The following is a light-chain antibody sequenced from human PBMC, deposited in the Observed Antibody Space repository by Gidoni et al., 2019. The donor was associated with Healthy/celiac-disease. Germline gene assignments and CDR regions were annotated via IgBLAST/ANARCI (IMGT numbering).Light chain of an antibody. CDR1: SSNIGAGYD. V-gene: IGLV1-40*01. CDR2: DNS. J-gene: IGLJ2*01. CDR3: QSYDSSLSGSVV. Sequence: QSALTPPPSASVALGQRLTISCTGSSSNIGAGYDVHWYQQLPGTAPKLPIYDNSNRPSGVPDRFSGSKSGTSASLAITGLQAEDEADYYCQSYDSSLSGSVVFGGGTKLTVL.